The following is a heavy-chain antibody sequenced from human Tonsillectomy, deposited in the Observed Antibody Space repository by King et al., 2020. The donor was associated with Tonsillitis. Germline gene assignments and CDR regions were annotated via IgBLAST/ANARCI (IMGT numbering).Heavy chain of an antibody. CDR3: ATYRRTGSDAFDI. CDR2: ISSSSNYI. Sequence: VQLVESGGGLVKPGGSLRLSCAASGFTFSSYTMNWVRQAPGKGLEWVSSISSSSNYIYYADSVKGRFTISRDNVKNSLYLQMNCLGAEDTAVYYCATYRRTGSDAFDIWGQGTMVTVSS. CDR1: GFTFSSYT. V-gene: IGHV3-21*01. J-gene: IGHJ3*02. D-gene: IGHD7-27*01.